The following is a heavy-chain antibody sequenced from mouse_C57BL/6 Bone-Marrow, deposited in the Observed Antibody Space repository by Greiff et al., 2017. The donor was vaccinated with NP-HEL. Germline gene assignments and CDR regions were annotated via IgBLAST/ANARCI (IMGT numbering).Heavy chain of an antibody. CDR3: ARKGYGSSHWYFDV. Sequence: QVTLKESGPGILQSSQTLSLTCSFSGFSLSTSGMGVSWIRQPSGKGLEWLAHIYWDDDKRYNPSLKSRLTISKDTSRNQVFLKITSVDTADTATYYCARKGYGSSHWYFDVWGTGTTVTVSS. D-gene: IGHD1-1*01. V-gene: IGHV8-12*01. CDR1: GFSLSTSGMG. J-gene: IGHJ1*03. CDR2: IYWDDDK.